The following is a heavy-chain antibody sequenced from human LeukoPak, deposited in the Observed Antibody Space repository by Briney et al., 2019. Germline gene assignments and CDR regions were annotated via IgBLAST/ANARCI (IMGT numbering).Heavy chain of an antibody. D-gene: IGHD3-22*01. J-gene: IGHJ3*02. CDR3: ARENYYDSSGYYHDAFDI. CDR2: LYYSGST. CDR1: GGSIRSHY. V-gene: IGHV4-59*11. Sequence: PSETLSLTCTVSGGSIRSHYWSWIWQPPGKGLEWIAYLYYSGSTNYNPSLKSRVTISVDTSKNQLSLKLSSVTAADTAVYYCARENYYDSSGYYHDAFDIWGQGTMVTVSS.